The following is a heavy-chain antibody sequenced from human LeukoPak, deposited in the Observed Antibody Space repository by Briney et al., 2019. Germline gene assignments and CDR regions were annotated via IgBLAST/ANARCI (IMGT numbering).Heavy chain of an antibody. CDR2: IYTSGST. V-gene: IGHV4-61*02. CDR1: GGSISSGSYY. J-gene: IGHJ6*03. Sequence: SKTLSLTCTVSGGSISSGSYYWSWIRQPAGKGLEWIGRIYTSGSTDYNPSLKSRVTISVDTSKNQFSLKLSSVTAADTAVYYCARDLYSSGWYGEKYYYYMDVWGKGTTVTVSS. CDR3: ARDLYSSGWYGEKYYYYMDV. D-gene: IGHD6-19*01.